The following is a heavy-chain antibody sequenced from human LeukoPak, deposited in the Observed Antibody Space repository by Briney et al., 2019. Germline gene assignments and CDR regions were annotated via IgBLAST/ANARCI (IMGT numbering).Heavy chain of an antibody. D-gene: IGHD3-3*02. CDR1: GFTVSSNY. Sequence: GGSLRLSCAASGFTVSSNYMSWVRQAPGKGLEWVSVIYSGGSTYYSDSVKGRFTISRDNSKNTLYLQMNSLRAEDTAVYYCAREISRTGAFDIWGQGTMVTVSS. CDR3: AREISRTGAFDI. CDR2: IYSGGST. J-gene: IGHJ3*02. V-gene: IGHV3-53*05.